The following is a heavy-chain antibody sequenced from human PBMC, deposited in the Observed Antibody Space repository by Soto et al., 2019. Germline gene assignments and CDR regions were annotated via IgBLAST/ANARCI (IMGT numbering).Heavy chain of an antibody. V-gene: IGHV3-73*01. CDR2: IRSKGHNYAT. D-gene: IGHD3-16*01. CDR1: VFAFSGSA. J-gene: IGHJ5*02. Sequence: LGGSLRLSCASSVFAFSGSAMYWVRQASGKGPEWVGRIRSKGHNYATEYAASVKGRFTISRDDSKNTAYLQMNSLQTEDTAVYYCTRDLFSYDYSGILWFDPWGKGTLVTVSS. CDR3: TRDLFSYDYSGILWFDP.